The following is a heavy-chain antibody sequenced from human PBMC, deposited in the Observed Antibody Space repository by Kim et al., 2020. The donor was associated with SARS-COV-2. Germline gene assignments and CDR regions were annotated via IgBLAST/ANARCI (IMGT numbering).Heavy chain of an antibody. D-gene: IGHD3-22*01. V-gene: IGHV3-21*01. CDR3: ARGVGRGYYDSSGYRDFDY. CDR1: GFTFSSYS. J-gene: IGHJ4*02. Sequence: GGSLRLSCAASGFTFSSYSMNWVRQAPGKGLEWVSSISSSSSYIYYADSVKGRFTISRDNAKNSLYLQMNSLRAEDTAVYYCARGVGRGYYDSSGYRDFDYWGQGTLVTVSS. CDR2: ISSSSSYI.